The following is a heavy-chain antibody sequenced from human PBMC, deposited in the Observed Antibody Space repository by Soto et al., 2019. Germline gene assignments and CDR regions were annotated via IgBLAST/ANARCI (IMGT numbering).Heavy chain of an antibody. V-gene: IGHV4-39*01. D-gene: IGHD6-19*01. CDR2: IYYSGST. CDR1: GGSISSSSYY. J-gene: IGHJ3*02. Sequence: SETLSLTCTVSGGSISSSSYYWGWIRQPPGKGLEWIGSIYYSGSTYYNPSLKSRVTISVDTSKNQFSLKLSSVTAADTAVYYCARQGSGWYWDDAFDIWGQGTMVTVSS. CDR3: ARQGSGWYWDDAFDI.